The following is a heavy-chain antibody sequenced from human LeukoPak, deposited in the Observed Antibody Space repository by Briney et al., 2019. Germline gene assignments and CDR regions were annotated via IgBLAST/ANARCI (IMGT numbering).Heavy chain of an antibody. J-gene: IGHJ4*02. Sequence: RASVKVSCKASGYTFTGYYIHWVRQAPGQGLEWMGWINPNSGGTDNAQKFQGRVTMTRDTSTSTVYMELSSLKSEDTAVFYCAISGNYFRPFDYWGQGTLVSVSS. V-gene: IGHV1-2*02. CDR2: INPNSGGT. D-gene: IGHD1-26*01. CDR1: GYTFTGYY. CDR3: AISGNYFRPFDY.